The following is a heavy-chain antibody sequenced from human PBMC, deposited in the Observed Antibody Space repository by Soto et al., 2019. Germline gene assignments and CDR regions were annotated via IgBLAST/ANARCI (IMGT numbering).Heavy chain of an antibody. Sequence: GGSLRLSCASSGFTFSDYYMSWIRQAPGKGLEWVSYISSSGSTIYYADSVKGRFTISRDNAKNSLYLQMNSLRAEDTAVYYCARAYYDILTGHDAFDIWGQGTMVTVSS. J-gene: IGHJ3*02. CDR2: ISSSGSTI. V-gene: IGHV3-11*01. D-gene: IGHD3-9*01. CDR3: ARAYYDILTGHDAFDI. CDR1: GFTFSDYY.